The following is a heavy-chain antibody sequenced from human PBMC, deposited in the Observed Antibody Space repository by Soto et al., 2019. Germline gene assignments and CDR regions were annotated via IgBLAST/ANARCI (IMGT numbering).Heavy chain of an antibody. Sequence: QVQLVQSGAEVKKPGASVKASCKASGYTFTSYDINWVRQATGQGLEWMGWMNPNSGNTGYAQKFQGRVTMTRNTSISTAYMELSSLRSEDTAVYYCARERAADCSTWFDPWGQGTLVTVSS. CDR2: MNPNSGNT. J-gene: IGHJ5*02. V-gene: IGHV1-8*01. CDR3: ARERAADCSTWFDP. CDR1: GYTFTSYD. D-gene: IGHD2-21*01.